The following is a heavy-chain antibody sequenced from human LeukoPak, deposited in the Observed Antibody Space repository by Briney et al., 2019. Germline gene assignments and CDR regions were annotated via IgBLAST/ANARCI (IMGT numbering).Heavy chain of an antibody. CDR3: ARVEEGYGSGRRENYYYYYMDV. J-gene: IGHJ6*03. CDR2: IYYSGST. V-gene: IGHV4-59*01. Sequence: PSETLSLTCTVSGGSISSYYWSWIRQPPGKGLEWIGYIYYSGSTNYNPSLKSRVTISVDTSKNQFSLKLSSVTAADTAVYYCARVEEGYGSGRRENYYYYYMDVWGKGTTVTISS. D-gene: IGHD3-10*01. CDR1: GGSISSYY.